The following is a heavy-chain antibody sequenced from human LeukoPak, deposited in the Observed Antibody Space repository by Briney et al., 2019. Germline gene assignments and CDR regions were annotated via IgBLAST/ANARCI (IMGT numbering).Heavy chain of an antibody. J-gene: IGHJ6*03. CDR1: GGSISTYY. CDR2: IYTSGST. Sequence: SETLSLTCTVSGGSISTYYWSWIRQPAGKGLEWIGRIYTSGSTNYNPSLKSRVTMSVDTSKNQFSLKLSSVTAADTAVYYCAIGRAATWDYYYMDVWGKGTTVTVSS. V-gene: IGHV4-4*07. CDR3: AIGRAATWDYYYMDV. D-gene: IGHD2-15*01.